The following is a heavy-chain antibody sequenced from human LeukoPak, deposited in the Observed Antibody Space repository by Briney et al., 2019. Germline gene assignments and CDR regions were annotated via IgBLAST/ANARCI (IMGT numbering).Heavy chain of an antibody. CDR3: ARENRLQGSYYYGMDV. D-gene: IGHD5-24*01. CDR1: GYTFTGYY. J-gene: IGHJ6*02. CDR2: INPNSGGT. Sequence: GASVKVSCKASGYTFTGYYMHWVRQAPGQGLEWMGWINPNSGGTNYAQKLQGRVTMTTDTSTSTAYMELRSLRSDDTAVYYCARENRLQGSYYYGMDVWGQGTTVIVSS. V-gene: IGHV1-2*02.